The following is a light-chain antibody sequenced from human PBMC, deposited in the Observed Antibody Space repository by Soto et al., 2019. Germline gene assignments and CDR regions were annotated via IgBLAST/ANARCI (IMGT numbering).Light chain of an antibody. CDR3: QQYGTSPCT. V-gene: IGKV3-20*01. CDR2: GSS. J-gene: IGKJ2*02. Sequence: ENVLTQSPGTLSLSPGEGATLSCRASQSVTNNYLAWYRQKPGQPPSLLIYGSSSRAAGIPDRFSGSGSGTDFTLTISRLEPEDFAVYHCQQYGTSPCTFGQGTKLEI. CDR1: QSVTNNY.